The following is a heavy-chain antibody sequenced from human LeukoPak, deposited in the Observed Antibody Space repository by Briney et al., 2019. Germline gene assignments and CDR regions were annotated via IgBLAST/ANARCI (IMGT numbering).Heavy chain of an antibody. Sequence: PSGTLSLTCTVSGGSISSGGYYWSWIRQHPGKGLEWIGYIYYSGSTYYNPSLKSRVTISVDTSKNQFSLKLSSVTAADTAVYYCARTNGGLGYYDFWSGYSDYYYYGMDVWGQGTTVTVSS. CDR2: IYYSGST. D-gene: IGHD3-3*01. J-gene: IGHJ6*02. CDR1: GGSISSGGYY. V-gene: IGHV4-31*03. CDR3: ARTNGGLGYYDFWSGYSDYYYYGMDV.